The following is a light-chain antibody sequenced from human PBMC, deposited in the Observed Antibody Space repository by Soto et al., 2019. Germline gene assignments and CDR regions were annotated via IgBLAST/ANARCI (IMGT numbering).Light chain of an antibody. CDR3: QQYNRCPLT. CDR2: DAS. V-gene: IGKV3-15*01. Sequence: TTSPPTLSLSPFAISPLSCRASQSVSSYLAWYQQKPGQAPRLLIYDASNRATGVPARFSGSGSGTEFTLTISSLQSEDFAVYYCQQYNRCPLTFGGGTKVDIK. CDR1: QSVSSY. J-gene: IGKJ4*01.